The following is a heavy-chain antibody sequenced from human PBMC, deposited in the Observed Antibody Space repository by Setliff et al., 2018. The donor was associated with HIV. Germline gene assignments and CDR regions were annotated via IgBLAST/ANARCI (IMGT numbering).Heavy chain of an antibody. Sequence: GGSLRLSCSASGFTFSSNAMHWVRQAPGKGLEYVSSISSNGGSTYYADSVKGRFTISRDNSKNTLYLQMSSLRAEDTAVYYCARDQLAMVRRNGMDVWGQGTTVTVSS. V-gene: IGHV3-64D*09. J-gene: IGHJ6*02. CDR3: ARDQLAMVRRNGMDV. CDR1: GFTFSSNA. CDR2: ISSNGGST. D-gene: IGHD3-10*01.